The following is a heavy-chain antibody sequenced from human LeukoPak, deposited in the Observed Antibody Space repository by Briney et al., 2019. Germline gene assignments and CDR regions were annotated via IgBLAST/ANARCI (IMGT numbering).Heavy chain of an antibody. D-gene: IGHD3-22*01. CDR1: GGSISSDNYY. V-gene: IGHV4-61*09. CDR2: IYTSGTT. Sequence: SETLSPTCTVSGGSISSDNYYWTWIRQPAGKGLEWIGHIYTSGTTNYNPSLKSRVTILLDTSKNQFSLKLRSVTAADTAVYYCARQGYDRSGDGDTFDIWGQGTMVTVSS. J-gene: IGHJ3*02. CDR3: ARQGYDRSGDGDTFDI.